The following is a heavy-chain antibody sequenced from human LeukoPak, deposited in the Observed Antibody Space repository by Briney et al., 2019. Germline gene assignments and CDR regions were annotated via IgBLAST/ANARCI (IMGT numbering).Heavy chain of an antibody. D-gene: IGHD2-15*01. CDR1: GGSISDSDYY. CDR3: ARAPGFCKSGGSCYLYYGMDV. J-gene: IGHJ6*02. CDR2: IYSTGST. Sequence: SETLSLTCTVSGGSISDSDYYWGWIRQPPGKGLEWIATIYSTGSTYHNPSLKSRLTISIDTSKNHFSLRLNSVTAADTAVYYCARAPGFCKSGGSCYLYYGMDVWGQGTTVTVSS. V-gene: IGHV4-39*07.